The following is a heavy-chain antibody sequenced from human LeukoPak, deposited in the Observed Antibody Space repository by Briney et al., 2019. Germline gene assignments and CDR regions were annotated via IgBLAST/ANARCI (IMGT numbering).Heavy chain of an antibody. V-gene: IGHV1-69*02. CDR3: ASTAVAGRRNFDY. CDR1: GGTFSSYT. D-gene: IGHD6-19*01. Sequence: ASVKVSCKASGGTFSSYTISWVRQAPGQGLEWMGRIIPILGIANYAQKFQGRVTITADKSTSTAYMELSSLRSEDTAVYYCASTAVAGRRNFDYWGQGTLVTVSS. CDR2: IIPILGIA. J-gene: IGHJ4*02.